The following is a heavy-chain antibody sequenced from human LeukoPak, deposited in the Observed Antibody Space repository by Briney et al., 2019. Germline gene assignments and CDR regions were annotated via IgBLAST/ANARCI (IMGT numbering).Heavy chain of an antibody. Sequence: GGSLRLSCAASGLTFSSHWMHWVRQAPGKGLEWVSTISGSADNTNYAEAVKGRFTISRDNSKNTMYLQMNSLRAEDTAVYYCAKQGFGCWGQGTLVTVSS. J-gene: IGHJ4*02. V-gene: IGHV3-23*01. CDR3: AKQGFGC. CDR1: GLTFSSHW. CDR2: ISGSADNT.